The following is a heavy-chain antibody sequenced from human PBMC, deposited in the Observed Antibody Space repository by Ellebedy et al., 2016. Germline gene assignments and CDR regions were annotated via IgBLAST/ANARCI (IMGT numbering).Heavy chain of an antibody. CDR3: ARHLAVADKFKYYFDS. Sequence: SETLSLTCTVSGGSISSFYWSWIRQPPGKGLEWIGEINHSGSTNYNPSLNSRVTISVDTSKNQFSLKLSSVTAADTAVYYCARHLAVADKFKYYFDSWGRGTLVTVSS. J-gene: IGHJ4*02. V-gene: IGHV4-34*01. CDR1: GGSISSFY. CDR2: INHSGST. D-gene: IGHD6-19*01.